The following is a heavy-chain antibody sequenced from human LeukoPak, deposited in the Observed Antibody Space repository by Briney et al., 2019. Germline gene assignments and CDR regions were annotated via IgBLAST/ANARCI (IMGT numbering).Heavy chain of an antibody. V-gene: IGHV3-7*01. CDR2: IKQDGSEK. J-gene: IGHJ4*02. CDR3: AREGSAMVSFDY. D-gene: IGHD5-18*01. CDR1: GFTFSSFW. Sequence: GGSLRLSCAASGFTFSSFWMSWVRQAPGKGLAWVANIKQDGSEKYFVDSVKGRFTISRDNAKNSLYLQMNSLRAEDTAVYYCAREGSAMVSFDYWGQGTLVTVSS.